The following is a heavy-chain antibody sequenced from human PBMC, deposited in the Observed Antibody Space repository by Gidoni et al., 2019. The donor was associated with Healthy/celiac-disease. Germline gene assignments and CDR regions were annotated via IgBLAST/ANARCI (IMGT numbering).Heavy chain of an antibody. CDR1: GFTFSSYS. D-gene: IGHD3-22*01. J-gene: IGHJ3*02. CDR3: ARDQHYYDSSGYYRDAFDI. Sequence: EVQLVESGGGLVQPGGSLRLSCAASGFTFSSYSMNWVRQAPGKGMELVSYISSSSSTIYYADSVKGRFTISRDNAKNSLYLQMNSLRAEDTAVYYCARDQHYYDSSGYYRDAFDIWGQGTMVTVSS. V-gene: IGHV3-48*01. CDR2: ISSSSSTI.